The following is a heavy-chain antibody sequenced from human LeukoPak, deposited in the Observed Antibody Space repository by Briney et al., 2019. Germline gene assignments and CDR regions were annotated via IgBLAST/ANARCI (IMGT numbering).Heavy chain of an antibody. V-gene: IGHV1-46*01. J-gene: IGHJ4*02. CDR3: ARRSLVYYFDY. Sequence: ASVKVSCKASGYTFTGYYMHWVRQAPGQGLEWMGIINPSGGSTSYAQKFQGRVTMTRDMSTSTVYMELSSLRSEDTAVYYCARRSLVYYFDYWGQGTLVTVSS. CDR2: INPSGGST. D-gene: IGHD3-9*01. CDR1: GYTFTGYY.